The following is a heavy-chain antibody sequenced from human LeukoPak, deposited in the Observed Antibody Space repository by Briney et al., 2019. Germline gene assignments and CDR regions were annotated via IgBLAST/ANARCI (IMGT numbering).Heavy chain of an antibody. CDR3: ATWAFYHSLDV. CDR2: INKDGSAT. J-gene: IGHJ6*02. D-gene: IGHD1-26*01. Sequence: GGSLRLSCEASGFTFDAYAMHWVRQAPGKGLEWVSLINKDGSATYYADSVKGRFTISRDNSKNSLYLQMNSLRSEDTALYYCATWAFYHSLDVWGQGTTDTVSS. CDR1: GFTFDAYA. V-gene: IGHV3-43*02.